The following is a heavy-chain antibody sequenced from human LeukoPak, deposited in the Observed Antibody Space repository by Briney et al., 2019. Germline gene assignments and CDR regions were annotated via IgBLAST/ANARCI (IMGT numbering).Heavy chain of an antibody. J-gene: IGHJ4*02. CDR3: ARDNYGEDY. V-gene: IGHV1-18*01. CDR2: ISAYNGNT. Sequence: ASVKVSCKASGYTFTSYGISWVRQAPGQGLEWMGWISAYNGNTNYAQKFQGRVTMTRDTSISTAYMELSRLRSDDTAVYYCARDNYGEDYWGQGTLVTVSS. CDR1: GYTFTSYG. D-gene: IGHD4-17*01.